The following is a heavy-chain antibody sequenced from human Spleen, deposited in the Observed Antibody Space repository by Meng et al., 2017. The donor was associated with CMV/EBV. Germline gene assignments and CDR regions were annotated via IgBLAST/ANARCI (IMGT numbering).Heavy chain of an antibody. V-gene: IGHV3-21*01. J-gene: IGHJ4*02. D-gene: IGHD6-19*01. CDR3: AREYSSGLGGFDY. CDR1: GFTIRSYI. Sequence: AASGFTIRSYIMYSVRQAPGKGLEGVSSISSSSIYIYYADSVKGRFTISRDNAKNSLYLQMNRLRAEDTAVYYCAREYSSGLGGFDYGGQGTLVTVSS. CDR2: ISSSSIYI.